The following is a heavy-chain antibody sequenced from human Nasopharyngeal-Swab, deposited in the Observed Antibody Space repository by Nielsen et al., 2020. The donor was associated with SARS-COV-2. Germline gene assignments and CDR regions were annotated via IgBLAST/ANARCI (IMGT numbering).Heavy chain of an antibody. CDR3: ARSYEWELLTDWYFDL. CDR1: RGSITRSRSY. V-gene: IGHV4-39*01. Sequence: SETLSLTFTFSRGSITRSRSYWGWIRQPPGKGLEWIWSHYYSGSTYYNPSLNSRVTISVDTSKNQFSLKLSSVTAEDTAVYYCARSYEWELLTDWYFDLWDRGTLVTVSS. J-gene: IGHJ2*01. D-gene: IGHD1-26*01. CDR2: HYYSGST.